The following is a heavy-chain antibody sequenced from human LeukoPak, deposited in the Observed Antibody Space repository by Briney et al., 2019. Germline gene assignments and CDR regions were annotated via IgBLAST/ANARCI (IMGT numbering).Heavy chain of an antibody. CDR2: IYYSGST. J-gene: IGHJ3*02. D-gene: IGHD6-13*01. Sequence: PSETLSLTCTVSGGSISSYYWSWIRQPPGKGLEWIGYIYYSGSTNYNPSLKSRVTISVDTSKNQFSLKLSSVTAADTAVYYCAREVRGQQLYHDAFDIWGQGTMVTVSS. CDR1: GGSISSYY. V-gene: IGHV4-59*01. CDR3: AREVRGQQLYHDAFDI.